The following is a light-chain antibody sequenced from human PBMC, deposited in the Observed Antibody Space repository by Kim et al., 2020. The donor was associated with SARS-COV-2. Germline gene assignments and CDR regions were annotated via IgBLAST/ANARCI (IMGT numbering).Light chain of an antibody. V-gene: IGKV3-20*01. CDR1: QSIAGDY. J-gene: IGKJ2*02. Sequence: PGQTATLSCRASQSIAGDYFAWYQQTPGQAPRLLIFDASTRATGISDRFSGSGSETDFSLTISRLEPEDFAVYYCQQYGTSPCTCGQGTKLEI. CDR3: QQYGTSPCT. CDR2: DAS.